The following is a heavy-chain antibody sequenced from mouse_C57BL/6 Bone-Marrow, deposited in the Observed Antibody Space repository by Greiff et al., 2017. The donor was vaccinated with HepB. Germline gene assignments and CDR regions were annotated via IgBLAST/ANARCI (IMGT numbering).Heavy chain of an antibody. V-gene: IGHV1-69*01. CDR1: GYTFTSYW. J-gene: IGHJ4*01. Sequence: VQLQQPGAELVMPGASVKLSCKASGYTFTSYWMHWVKQRPGQSLEWIGEIDPSDSYTNYNQKFKGKSTLTVDKSSSTAYMQLSSLTSEDSAVYYCAREFPYYYGSSYDYAMDYWGQGTSVTVSS. CDR3: AREFPYYYGSSYDYAMDY. D-gene: IGHD1-1*01. CDR2: IDPSDSYT.